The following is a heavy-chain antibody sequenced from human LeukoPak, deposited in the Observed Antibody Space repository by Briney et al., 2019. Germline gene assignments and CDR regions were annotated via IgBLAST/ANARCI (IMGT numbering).Heavy chain of an antibody. V-gene: IGHV3-23*01. CDR3: AKAFVPLYGSGSFPLDY. CDR2: ISGNAGST. Sequence: GGSLRLSCAVSGFTFSSYAMSWVRQAPGKGLEWVSAISGNAGSTYYADSVKGRFTISRDNSKNTLYLQMNSLRAEDTAVYYCAKAFVPLYGSGSFPLDYWGQGTLVTVSP. CDR1: GFTFSSYA. J-gene: IGHJ4*02. D-gene: IGHD3-10*01.